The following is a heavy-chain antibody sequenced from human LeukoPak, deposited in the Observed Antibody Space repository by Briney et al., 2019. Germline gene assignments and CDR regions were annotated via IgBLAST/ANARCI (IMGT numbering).Heavy chain of an antibody. J-gene: IGHJ3*02. CDR3: ASSRGLEGAFDI. D-gene: IGHD3-10*01. Sequence: GGSLRLSCAASGFTFSSYSMNWVRQAPGKGLEWASSISSSSSYIYYADSVKGRFTISRDNAKNSLYLQMNSLRAEDTAVYYCASSRGLEGAFDIWGQGTMVTVSS. CDR1: GFTFSSYS. CDR2: ISSSSSYI. V-gene: IGHV3-21*01.